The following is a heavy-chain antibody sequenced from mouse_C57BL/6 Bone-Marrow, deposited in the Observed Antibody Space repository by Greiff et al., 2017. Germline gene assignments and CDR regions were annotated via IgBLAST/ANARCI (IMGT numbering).Heavy chain of an antibody. D-gene: IGHD2-5*01. CDR3: ARSAHYSNYVGAMDY. CDR2: IHPNSGST. CDR1: GYTFTSYW. V-gene: IGHV1-64*01. Sequence: QVQLQQPGAELVKPGASVKLSCTASGYTFTSYWMHWVKQRPGQGLEWIGMIHPNSGSTNYTEKFKSKATMTVDKSSSTAYMQLSSLTSEDSAVYYSARSAHYSNYVGAMDYWGQGTSVTVSS. J-gene: IGHJ4*01.